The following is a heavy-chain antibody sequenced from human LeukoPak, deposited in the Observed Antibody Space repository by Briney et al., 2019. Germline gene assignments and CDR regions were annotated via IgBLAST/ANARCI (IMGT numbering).Heavy chain of an antibody. CDR2: ISGSGGNT. CDR3: AKGSGVAGTFGWFDP. CDR1: GFTFSSYA. V-gene: IGHV3-23*01. D-gene: IGHD6-19*01. Sequence: GGSLRLSCAASGFTFSSYAMSWVRQAPGKGLEWVSAISGSGGNTYYADSVKGRFTISRDNSKNTLYLQMNSLRAEDTAVYYCAKGSGVAGTFGWFDPWSQGTLVTVSS. J-gene: IGHJ5*02.